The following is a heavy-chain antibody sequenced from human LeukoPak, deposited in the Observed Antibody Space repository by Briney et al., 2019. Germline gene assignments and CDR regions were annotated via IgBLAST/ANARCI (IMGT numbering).Heavy chain of an antibody. D-gene: IGHD6-13*01. V-gene: IGHV3-66*01. Sequence: PGGSLRLSCAASGFIVSSIYMNWVRQAPGKGLEWVSVIYSGGTTFYADSVKGRFTISRDNSKNTLYLQMNSLRAEDTAVYYCARAGRIGAAGLFDSWGQGTLVTVSS. CDR1: GFIVSSIY. CDR3: ARAGRIGAAGLFDS. J-gene: IGHJ4*02. CDR2: IYSGGTT.